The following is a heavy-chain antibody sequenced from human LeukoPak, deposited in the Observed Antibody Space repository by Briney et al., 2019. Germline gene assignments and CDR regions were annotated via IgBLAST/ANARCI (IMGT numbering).Heavy chain of an antibody. CDR2: IYYSGST. J-gene: IGHJ3*02. CDR3: ARVVAVPAAMVAFDI. CDR1: GGSISSYY. V-gene: IGHV4-59*01. Sequence: PSETLSLTCAVSGGSISSYYWSWIRQPPGKGLEWIGYIYYSGSTNYNPSLKSRVTISVDTSKNQFSLKLSSVTAADTAVYYCARVVAVPAAMVAFDIWGQGTMVTVSS. D-gene: IGHD2-2*01.